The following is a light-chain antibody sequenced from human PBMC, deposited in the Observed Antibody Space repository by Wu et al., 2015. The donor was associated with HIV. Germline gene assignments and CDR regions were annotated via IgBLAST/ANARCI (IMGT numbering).Light chain of an antibody. CDR1: QSVSSSY. CDR2: SAS. J-gene: IGKJ3*01. Sequence: EIVLTQSPGTLSLSPGDRATFSCRASQSVSSSYLAWYQQRPGQAPRLLIYSASVRATGIPARFSGRGSGTDFTLTISRLEPEDFAMYYCQHYGSSPRLFTFGPGTKVDIK. V-gene: IGKV3-20*01. CDR3: QHYGSSPRLFT.